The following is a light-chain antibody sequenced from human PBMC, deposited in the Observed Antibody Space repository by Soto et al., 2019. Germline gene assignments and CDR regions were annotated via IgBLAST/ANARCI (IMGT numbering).Light chain of an antibody. J-gene: IGLJ3*02. CDR2: KVR. CDR1: MRDVGAYNL. Sequence: QSALTQPASVSGSAGQSITISCSGTMRDVGAYNLVSWYQQHPGTAPKLILYKVRNRPSGISARFSGSRSGNTASLTISGLQSEDEGDYYCSAYTARSTLVFGGGTKVTVL. V-gene: IGLV2-14*01. CDR3: SAYTARSTLV.